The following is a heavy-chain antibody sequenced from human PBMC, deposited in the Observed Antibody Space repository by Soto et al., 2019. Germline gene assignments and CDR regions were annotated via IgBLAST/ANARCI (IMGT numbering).Heavy chain of an antibody. CDR1: GYSFTSYW. CDR2: IYPGDSDT. Sequence: PGESLKISCKGSGYSFTSYWIGWVRQMPGKGLEWMGIIYPGDSDTRYSPSFQGQVTISADKSISTAYLQWSSLKASDTAMYYCARQGIYSSSWPEPFDYWGQGTLVTVSS. D-gene: IGHD6-13*01. J-gene: IGHJ4*02. V-gene: IGHV5-51*01. CDR3: ARQGIYSSSWPEPFDY.